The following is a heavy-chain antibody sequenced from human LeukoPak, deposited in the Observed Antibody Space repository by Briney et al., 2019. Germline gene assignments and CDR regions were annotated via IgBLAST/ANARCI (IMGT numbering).Heavy chain of an antibody. Sequence: GGSLRLSCVASGVIFSDYDMHLVRQAPGKGLEWVSHIGTGVDTHFSDSVKGRFAISRDNARNSLYLQINCLRAEDTAIYYCARDRRADYGRNNDAFDLWGHGTVVTVSS. CDR3: ARDRRADYGRNNDAFDL. V-gene: IGHV3-13*01. CDR1: GVIFSDYD. J-gene: IGHJ3*01. D-gene: IGHD4-17*01. CDR2: IGTGVDT.